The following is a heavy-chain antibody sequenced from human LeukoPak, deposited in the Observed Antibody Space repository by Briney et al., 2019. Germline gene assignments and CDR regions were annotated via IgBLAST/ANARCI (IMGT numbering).Heavy chain of an antibody. Sequence: GEPLKISCKGSGYSFTSYWIAWVRQMPGKGLEWMGIIYPGDSDTRYSPSFQGQVTISADKSISTAYLLWSSLKASDTAMYYCARSGYCTNALCLGWFDPWGQGTLVTVS. V-gene: IGHV5-51*01. CDR3: ARSGYCTNALCLGWFDP. CDR1: GYSFTSYW. J-gene: IGHJ5*02. CDR2: IYPGDSDT. D-gene: IGHD2-8*01.